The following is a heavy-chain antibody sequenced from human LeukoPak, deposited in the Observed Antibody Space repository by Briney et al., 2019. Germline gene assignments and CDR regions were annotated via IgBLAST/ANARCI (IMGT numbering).Heavy chain of an antibody. V-gene: IGHV3-53*01. Sequence: GGSLRLSCAASGFTVSSNYMSWVRQAPGKGLEWVSVIYSGGSTYYADSVKGRFTISRDSSKNTLYLQMNSLRAEDTAVYYCARTENSGSYSSRYFQHWGQGTLVTVSS. J-gene: IGHJ1*01. CDR1: GFTVSSNY. CDR3: ARTENSGSYSSRYFQH. D-gene: IGHD1-26*01. CDR2: IYSGGST.